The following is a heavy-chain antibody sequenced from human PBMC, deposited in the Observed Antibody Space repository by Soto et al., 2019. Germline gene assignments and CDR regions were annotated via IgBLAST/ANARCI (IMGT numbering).Heavy chain of an antibody. CDR1: GFAFSSYA. J-gene: IGHJ5*02. V-gene: IGHV3-23*01. D-gene: IGHD2-2*01. CDR2: ITSGGGNT. Sequence: GGSLRLSCAASGFAFSSYATSWIRQAPGKGLEWVSSITSGGGNTYYADSVKGRFTISRDNSKNTLYLQMSSLRAEDTAVYYCAKHCGSSSCYRFDPWGQGTLVTVSS. CDR3: AKHCGSSSCYRFDP.